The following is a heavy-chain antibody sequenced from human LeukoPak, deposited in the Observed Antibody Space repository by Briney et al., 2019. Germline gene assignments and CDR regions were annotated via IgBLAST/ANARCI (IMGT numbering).Heavy chain of an antibody. J-gene: IGHJ3*02. D-gene: IGHD3-16*01. Sequence: GSLRLSCAAPGFTFSNYAMHWVRQAPGKRLEYFSAISSNGGSTYYANSVKGRFTIYRDKSKNTVYLKMGSLRAEDMAVYYCARETRRGDAFDIWGQGTMGTVSS. CDR3: ARETRRGDAFDI. V-gene: IGHV3-64*01. CDR1: GFTFSNYA. CDR2: ISSNGGST.